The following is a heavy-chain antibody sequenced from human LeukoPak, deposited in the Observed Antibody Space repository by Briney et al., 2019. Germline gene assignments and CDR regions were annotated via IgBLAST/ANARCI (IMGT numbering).Heavy chain of an antibody. Sequence: GGSLRLSCAASGFTFGSYGMHWVRQAPGKGLEWVAVIWYDGSNKYYADSVKGRFTISRDNSKNTLYLQMNSLRAEDTAVYYCARDLLVRGVIGGYWGQGTLVTVSS. CDR1: GFTFGSYG. CDR2: IWYDGSNK. D-gene: IGHD3-10*01. CDR3: ARDLLVRGVIGGY. V-gene: IGHV3-33*01. J-gene: IGHJ4*02.